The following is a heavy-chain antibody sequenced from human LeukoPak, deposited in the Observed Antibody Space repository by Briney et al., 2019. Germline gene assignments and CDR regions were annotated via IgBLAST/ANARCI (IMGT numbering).Heavy chain of an antibody. V-gene: IGHV1-18*01. CDR3: ARGGPSSGWYRRDYFDY. D-gene: IGHD6-19*01. CDR2: ISAYNGNT. Sequence: ASVKVSCKASGYTFTDYGISWVRQAPGQGLEWMGWISAYNGNTNYAQKLQGRVTMTTDTSTSTAYMELRSLRSDDTAVYYCARGGPSSGWYRRDYFDYWGQGTLVTVSS. CDR1: GYTFTDYG. J-gene: IGHJ4*02.